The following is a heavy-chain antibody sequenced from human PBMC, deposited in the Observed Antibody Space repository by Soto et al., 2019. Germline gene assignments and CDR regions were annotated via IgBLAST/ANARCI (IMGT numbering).Heavy chain of an antibody. J-gene: IGHJ6*03. Sequence: GTRPKLMNQTEPLTQTCTVPGFSLSKASMGVSWIRQPPGKALEWLAHIFSNDEKSYSTSLKSRLTISKDTSKSQVVLTMTNMDPVDTATYYCARIPRGGLLVYYYYMDVWGKGTTVTVSS. CDR3: ARIPRGGLLVYYYYMDV. V-gene: IGHV2-26*01. CDR2: IFSNDEK. CDR1: GFSLSKASMG. D-gene: IGHD6-19*01.